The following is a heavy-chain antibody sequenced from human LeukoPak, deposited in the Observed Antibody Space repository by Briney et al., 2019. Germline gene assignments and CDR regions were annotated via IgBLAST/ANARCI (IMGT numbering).Heavy chain of an antibody. D-gene: IGHD3-22*01. CDR1: GGSFSSYY. J-gene: IGHJ4*02. Sequence: PSETLSLTCAVYGGSFSSYYWSWIRQPPGKGLEWIGEINHSGSTNYNPSLKSRVTISIDTSKNQFSLKMSSETAADTAVYYCARGHTYYYDSSGYYGPFDYWGQGTLVTVSS. V-gene: IGHV4-34*01. CDR3: ARGHTYYYDSSGYYGPFDY. CDR2: INHSGST.